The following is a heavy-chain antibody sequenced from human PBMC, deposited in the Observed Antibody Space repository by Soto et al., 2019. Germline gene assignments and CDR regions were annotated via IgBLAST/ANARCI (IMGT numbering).Heavy chain of an antibody. CDR2: ISGSGGST. J-gene: IGHJ5*02. Sequence: GGSLRLSCAASGFTFSSYAMSWVRPAPGKGLEWVSAISGSGGSTYYADSVKGRFTISRDNSKNTLYLQMNSLRAEDTAVYYCATTGIAARRRWFDPWGQGTLVTVSS. D-gene: IGHD6-6*01. V-gene: IGHV3-23*01. CDR1: GFTFSSYA. CDR3: ATTGIAARRRWFDP.